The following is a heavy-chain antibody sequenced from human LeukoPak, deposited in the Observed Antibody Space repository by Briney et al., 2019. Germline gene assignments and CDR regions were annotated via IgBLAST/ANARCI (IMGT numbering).Heavy chain of an antibody. CDR1: GFTFSSYA. V-gene: IGHV3-30-3*01. D-gene: IGHD3-10*01. CDR3: ARDSYYYGSGSFEY. Sequence: GGSLRLSCAASGFTFSSYAMHWVRQAPGKGLEWVAVISYDGSNKYYADSVKGRFTISRDNSKNTLYLQMNSLRAEDTAVYYCARDSYYYGSGSFEYWGQGTLVTVSS. CDR2: ISYDGSNK. J-gene: IGHJ4*02.